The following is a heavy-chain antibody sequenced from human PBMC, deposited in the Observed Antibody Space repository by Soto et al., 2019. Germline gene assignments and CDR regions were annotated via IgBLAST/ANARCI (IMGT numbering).Heavy chain of an antibody. J-gene: IGHJ6*02. CDR2: IYWNDDK. D-gene: IGHD6-13*01. V-gene: IGHV2-5*01. Sequence: QITLKESGPTLVKPTQTLTLTCTFSGFSLSTSGVGVGWIRQPPGKALEWLALIYWNDDKRYSPSLKSRLTITKDPSKNQVVLTMTNMDPVDTATYYCAHSGSAAVEGRYYYYGMDVLGQGTTVTVSS. CDR1: GFSLSTSGVG. CDR3: AHSGSAAVEGRYYYYGMDV.